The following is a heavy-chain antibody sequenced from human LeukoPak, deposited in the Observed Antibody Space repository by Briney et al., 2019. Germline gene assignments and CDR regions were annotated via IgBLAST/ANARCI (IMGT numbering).Heavy chain of an antibody. D-gene: IGHD3-16*02. CDR3: ARGGYDYVWGSYRYSNFVDLSFDY. Sequence: GGSLRLSCAASGFTFSDYYMSWIRQAPGKGLEWVSYISSSGSTIYYADSVKGRFTISRDNAKNSPYLQMNSLRAEDTAVYYCARGGYDYVWGSYRYSNFVDLSFDYWGQGTLVTVSS. J-gene: IGHJ4*02. CDR2: ISSSGSTI. CDR1: GFTFSDYY. V-gene: IGHV3-11*01.